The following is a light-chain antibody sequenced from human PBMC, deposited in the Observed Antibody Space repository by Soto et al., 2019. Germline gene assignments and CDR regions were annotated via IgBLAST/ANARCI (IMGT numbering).Light chain of an antibody. Sequence: ETVLMQSPATLSVSPGERATFSCKASQSVTSNLAWYQQKPGQVPRLLIYGASTRATGIPARFSGSGSGTEFTLSISSLQSEDFAIYHCQQYHSWPHTFGQGTKLETK. CDR1: QSVTSN. CDR3: QQYHSWPHT. J-gene: IGKJ2*01. V-gene: IGKV3-15*01. CDR2: GAS.